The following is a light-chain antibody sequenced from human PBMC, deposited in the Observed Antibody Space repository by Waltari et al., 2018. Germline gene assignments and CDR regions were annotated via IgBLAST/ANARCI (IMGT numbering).Light chain of an antibody. Sequence: EIVMTQSPATLSVSPGERATLSCRASQTITDNLAWYQQKPGQAPRLLIYGASSRATGVPARFSGSVSGTDFTLTISSLQSDDFAIYYCQQYNTWPPLTFGGGTKVEIK. CDR2: GAS. CDR3: QQYNTWPPLT. V-gene: IGKV3-15*01. J-gene: IGKJ4*01. CDR1: QTITDN.